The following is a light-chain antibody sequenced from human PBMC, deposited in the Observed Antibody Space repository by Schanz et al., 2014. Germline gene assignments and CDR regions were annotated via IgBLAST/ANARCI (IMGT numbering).Light chain of an antibody. J-gene: IGLJ3*02. CDR1: SSNIGNNY. CDR2: DNS. V-gene: IGLV1-51*01. CDR3: GTWDSSLSPWV. Sequence: QSVLTQPPSVSAAPGQKVTISCSGSSSNIGNNYVSWYQQLPGTAPKLLIYDNSKRPSGIPDQFSGSRSGASATLGITGLQTGDEADYYCGTWDSSLSPWVFGGGTKLTVL.